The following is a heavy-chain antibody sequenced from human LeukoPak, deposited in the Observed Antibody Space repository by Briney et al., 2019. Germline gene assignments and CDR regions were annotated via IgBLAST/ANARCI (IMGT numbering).Heavy chain of an antibody. V-gene: IGHV5-51*01. CDR2: IYPGDSDT. Sequence: GESLKISCKGSGYSFTSYWIGWVRQMPGKGLEWMGIIYPGDSDTRYSPSFLGQVTISADKSISTAYLQWSSLKASDTAMYYCARHSGGDYYGSGSYYRGPPYYYYGMDVWGQGTTVTVSS. CDR1: GYSFTSYW. J-gene: IGHJ6*02. D-gene: IGHD3-10*01. CDR3: ARHSGGDYYGSGSYYRGPPYYYYGMDV.